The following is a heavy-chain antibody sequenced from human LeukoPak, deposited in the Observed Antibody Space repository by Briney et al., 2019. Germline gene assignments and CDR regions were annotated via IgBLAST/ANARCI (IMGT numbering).Heavy chain of an antibody. J-gene: IGHJ4*02. CDR2: ISASGGST. D-gene: IGHD2-21*02. CDR3: AKGRGYIVVVTGDYFDY. Sequence: GGSLRLSCAASGFTFSSYAMSWVRQAPGKGLEWVSAISASGGSTYDADSVKGRFTTSRDNSKNTLYLQMNSLRAEDTAVYYCAKGRGYIVVVTGDYFDYWGQGTLVTVSS. CDR1: GFTFSSYA. V-gene: IGHV3-23*01.